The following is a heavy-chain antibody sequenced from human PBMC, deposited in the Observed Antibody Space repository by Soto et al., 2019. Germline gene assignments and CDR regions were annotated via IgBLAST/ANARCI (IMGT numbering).Heavy chain of an antibody. V-gene: IGHV1-58*01. CDR3: AREKGGVPAGPMDV. D-gene: IGHD2-2*01. CDR1: GFTFTSSA. J-gene: IGHJ6*02. CDR2: IVVGSGNT. Sequence: GASVKVSCKASGFTFTSSAVQWVRQARGQRLEWIGWIVVGSGNTNYAQKFQERVTITRDMSTSTAYMELSSLRSEDTAVYYCAREKGGVPAGPMDVWGQGTTVTVSS.